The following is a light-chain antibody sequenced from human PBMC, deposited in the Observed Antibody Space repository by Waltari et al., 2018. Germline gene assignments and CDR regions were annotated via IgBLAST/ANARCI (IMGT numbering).Light chain of an antibody. V-gene: IGKV1-13*02. CDR2: YAS. CDR1: QDINND. J-gene: IGKJ5*01. CDR3: QHFKTYPIT. Sequence: IQLTQSPSSLSASVGDRATTACRASQDINNDLAWYQQKPGKAPKLLIYYASSLQSGVPSRFSGSGSGTDFTLTISSLQPEDFATYHCQHFKTYPITFGQGTRLEIK.